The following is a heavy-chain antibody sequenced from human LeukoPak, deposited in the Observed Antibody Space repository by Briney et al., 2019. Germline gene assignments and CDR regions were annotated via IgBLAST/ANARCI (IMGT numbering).Heavy chain of an antibody. Sequence: KPGGSLRLSCAAFGFTFSSYSMNWVRQAPGKGLEWVSSISSSSSYIYYADSVKGRFTISRDNAKNSLYLQMNSLRAEDTAVYYCARGSYGGNSGGAFDIWGQGTMVTVSS. D-gene: IGHD4-23*01. CDR3: ARGSYGGNSGGAFDI. V-gene: IGHV3-21*01. CDR1: GFTFSSYS. CDR2: ISSSSSYI. J-gene: IGHJ3*02.